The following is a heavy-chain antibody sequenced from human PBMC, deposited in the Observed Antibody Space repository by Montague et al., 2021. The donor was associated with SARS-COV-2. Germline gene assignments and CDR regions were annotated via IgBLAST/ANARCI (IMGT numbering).Heavy chain of an antibody. V-gene: IGHV3-43*02. Sequence: FLRLSCAASGFSFPDYAMHWVRQVPGKDLEWVALISGDGDTTYYGDSVKGRFIISRDNGRNSLFLQMNSLTTGDTAFYYCATSMVRGGIYFYYGMDVWGQGTTVTVSS. CDR3: ATSMVRGGIYFYYGMDV. CDR2: ISGDGDTT. D-gene: IGHD3-10*01. CDR1: GFSFPDYA. J-gene: IGHJ6*02.